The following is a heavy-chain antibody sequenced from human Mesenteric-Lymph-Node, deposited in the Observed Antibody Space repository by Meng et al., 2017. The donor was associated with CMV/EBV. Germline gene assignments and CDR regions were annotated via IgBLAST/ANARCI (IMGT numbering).Heavy chain of an antibody. CDR3: AKDLQTGDGFDY. Sequence: GGSLRLSCAASGFTFSSYAMHWVRQAPGKGLEWVAVISYDGSNKYYADSVKGRFTTSRDNAKNTLFLQMNSLRVEDTAVYYCAKDLQTGDGFDYWGQGTLVTVSS. V-gene: IGHV3-30*04. CDR2: ISYDGSNK. D-gene: IGHD7-27*01. CDR1: GFTFSSYA. J-gene: IGHJ4*02.